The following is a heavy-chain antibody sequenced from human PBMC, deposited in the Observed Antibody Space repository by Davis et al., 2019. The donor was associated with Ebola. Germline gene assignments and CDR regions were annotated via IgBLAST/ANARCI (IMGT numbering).Heavy chain of an antibody. CDR3: ARVSGLGYCSSTSCFVGYYYYMDV. CDR1: GGSISSGGYY. Sequence: PSETLSLTCTVSGGSISSGGYYWSWIRQPPGKGLEWIGYIYYSGSTNYNPSLKSRVTISVDTSKNQFSLKLSSVTAADTAVYYCARVSGLGYCSSTSCFVGYYYYMDVWGKGTTVTVSS. J-gene: IGHJ6*03. CDR2: IYYSGST. V-gene: IGHV4-61*08. D-gene: IGHD2-2*01.